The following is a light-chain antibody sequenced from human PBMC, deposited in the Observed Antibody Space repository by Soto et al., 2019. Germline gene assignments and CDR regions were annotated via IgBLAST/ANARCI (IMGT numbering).Light chain of an antibody. J-gene: IGLJ2*01. Sequence: QPVLTQPPSVSGSPGQSVTISCTGTSSDVGRYNRVSWYHQSPGTAPKLMIYEVNDRPSGVPDRFSGSKSGNTASLTISGLQSEDEGDYYCSSGTSSSTLVFGGGTKLTVL. CDR3: SSGTSSSTLV. V-gene: IGLV2-18*02. CDR1: SSDVGRYNR. CDR2: EVN.